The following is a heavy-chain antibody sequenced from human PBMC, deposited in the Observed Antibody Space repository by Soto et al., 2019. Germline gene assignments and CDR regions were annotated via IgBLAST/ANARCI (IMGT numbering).Heavy chain of an antibody. J-gene: IGHJ4*02. CDR1: GYTFISYY. CDR2: INPSGCST. V-gene: IGHV1-46*01. CDR3: ARVLGYSNYGGYFDY. Sequence: QVQLVQSGAEVKKPGASVKVSCKASGYTFISYYMHWVRQAPGQGLKWMGIINPSGCSTSYAQKSQGRGTMTTGTSTITVYMELSSLRSEDTAVYYCARVLGYSNYGGYFDYWGQGTLVTVSS. D-gene: IGHD4-4*01.